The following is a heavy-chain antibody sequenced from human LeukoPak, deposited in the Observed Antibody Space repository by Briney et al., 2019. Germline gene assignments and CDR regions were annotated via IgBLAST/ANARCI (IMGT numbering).Heavy chain of an antibody. D-gene: IGHD6-13*01. CDR1: GGSISSYY. Sequence: PSETLSLTCTVSGGSISSYYWSWIRQPAGKGLEWIGRIYTSGSTNYNPSLKSRVTMSVDTSKNQFSLKLSSVTAADTAVYYCAREGIAADSYYFDYWGQGTLVTASS. CDR2: IYTSGST. V-gene: IGHV4-4*07. CDR3: AREGIAADSYYFDY. J-gene: IGHJ4*02.